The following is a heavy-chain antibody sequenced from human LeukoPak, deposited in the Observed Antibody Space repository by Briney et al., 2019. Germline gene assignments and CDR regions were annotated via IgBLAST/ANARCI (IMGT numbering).Heavy chain of an antibody. CDR3: ARVGYALHFDY. D-gene: IGHD5-18*01. CDR2: IYTSGST. J-gene: IGHJ4*02. CDR1: SVSISSYY. Sequence: SETLSLTCTVSSVSISSYYWSWIRQPAGKGLEWIGRIYTSGSTNYNPSLKSRVTMSVDTSKSQFSLKLSSVTAADTAVYYCARVGYALHFDYWGQGTLVTVSS. V-gene: IGHV4-4*07.